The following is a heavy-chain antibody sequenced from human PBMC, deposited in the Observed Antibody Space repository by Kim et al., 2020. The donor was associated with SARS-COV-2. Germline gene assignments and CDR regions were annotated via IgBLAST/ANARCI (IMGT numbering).Heavy chain of an antibody. D-gene: IGHD5-12*01. CDR3: AGTRMVATAAFDI. CDR1: GYSFTSYW. CDR2: IYPGDSDT. V-gene: IGHV5-51*01. J-gene: IGHJ3*02. Sequence: GESLKISCKGSGYSFTSYWIGWVRQMPGKGLEWMGIIYPGDSDTRYSPSFQGQVTISADKSISTAYLQWSSLKASDTAMYYCAGTRMVATAAFDIWGQGTMVTVSS.